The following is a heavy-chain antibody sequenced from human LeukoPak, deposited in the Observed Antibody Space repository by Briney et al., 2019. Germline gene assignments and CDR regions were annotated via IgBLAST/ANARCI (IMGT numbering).Heavy chain of an antibody. Sequence: GGSLRLSCAASGFTFSSYSMNWVRQAPGKGLEWVSSISSSSSYIYYADSVKGRFTISRDNAKNSLYLQMNSLRAEDTAVYYCAREGIAAAGTIHYYYGMDVWGQGTTVTVSS. J-gene: IGHJ6*02. V-gene: IGHV3-21*01. D-gene: IGHD6-13*01. CDR3: AREGIAAAGTIHYYYGMDV. CDR2: ISSSSSYI. CDR1: GFTFSSYS.